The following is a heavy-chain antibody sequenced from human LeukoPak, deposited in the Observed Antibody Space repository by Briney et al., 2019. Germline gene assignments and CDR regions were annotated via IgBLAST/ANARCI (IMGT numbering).Heavy chain of an antibody. J-gene: IGHJ3*02. CDR1: GYTFTNYD. V-gene: IGHV1-8*01. Sequence: ASVKVSCKASGYTFTNYDINWVRRATGQGLEWMGWTNPISGYTGYAQKFQGRVTMTRNTSISTAYMEVSSLRSEDTAVYYCARGNRLYSSSWSSLPFDIWGHGTMVTVSS. D-gene: IGHD6-13*01. CDR3: ARGNRLYSSSWSSLPFDI. CDR2: TNPISGYT.